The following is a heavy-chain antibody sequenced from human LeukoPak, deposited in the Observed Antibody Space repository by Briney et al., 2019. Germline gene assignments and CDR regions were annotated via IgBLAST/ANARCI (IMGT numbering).Heavy chain of an antibody. CDR1: GGSFSGYY. J-gene: IGHJ4*02. CDR2: INHSGST. Sequence: SETLSLTCAVYGGSFSGYYWGWIRQPPGKGLEWIGEINHSGSTNYNPSLKSRVTISVDTSKNQFSLKLSSVTAADTAVYYCAGPSRSWYNGWDYFDYWGQGTLVTVSS. D-gene: IGHD6-13*01. CDR3: AGPSRSWYNGWDYFDY. V-gene: IGHV4-34*01.